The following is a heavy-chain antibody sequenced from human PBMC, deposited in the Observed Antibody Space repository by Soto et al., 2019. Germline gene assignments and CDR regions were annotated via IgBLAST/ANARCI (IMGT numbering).Heavy chain of an antibody. D-gene: IGHD2-15*01. CDR3: TSACSGGSCYSRPPFDY. V-gene: IGHV3-49*03. CDR1: GFTFGDYA. J-gene: IGHJ4*02. CDR2: IRSKAYGGTT. Sequence: GGSLRLSCTASGFTFGDYAMSWFRQAPGKGLEWVGFIRSKAYGGTTEYAASVKGRFTISRDDSKSIAYLQMNSLKTEDTAVYYCTSACSGGSCYSRPPFDYWGQGTLVTVSS.